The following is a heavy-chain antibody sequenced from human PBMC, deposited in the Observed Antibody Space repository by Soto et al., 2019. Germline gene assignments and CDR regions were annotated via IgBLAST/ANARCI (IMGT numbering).Heavy chain of an antibody. J-gene: IGHJ5*02. V-gene: IGHV4-30-2*01. CDR3: ARLGTTLGWFDP. CDR2: IYHSGST. CDR1: GGSISSGGYS. D-gene: IGHD4-4*01. Sequence: SETLSLTCAVSGGSISSGGYSWSWIRQPPGKGLEWIGYIYHSGSTYYNPSLKSRVTISVDRSKNQFSLKLSSVTAADTAVYYCARLGTTLGWFDPWGQGTLVTVSS.